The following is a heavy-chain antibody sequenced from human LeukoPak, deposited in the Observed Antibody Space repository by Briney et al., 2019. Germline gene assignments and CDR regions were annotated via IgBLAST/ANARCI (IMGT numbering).Heavy chain of an antibody. CDR3: AKQGLWFTFDY. CDR2: ISGSGGST. V-gene: IGHV3-23*01. J-gene: IGHJ4*02. Sequence: GGSLRLSCAASGFTVSSNYMSWVRQAPGKGLEWVSAISGSGGSTYYADSVKGRFTISRDNSKNTLYLQMNSLRAEDTAVYYCAKQGLWFTFDYWGQGTLVTVSS. D-gene: IGHD5-18*01. CDR1: GFTVSSNY.